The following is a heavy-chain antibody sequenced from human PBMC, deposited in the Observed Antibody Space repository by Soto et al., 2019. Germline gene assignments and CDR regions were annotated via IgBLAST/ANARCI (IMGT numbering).Heavy chain of an antibody. D-gene: IGHD3-3*01. Sequence: EVQLLESGGGLVQPGGSLTLSCAASGFTFSSYAMSWVRQAPGKGLEWVSAISGSGGSTYYADSVKGRFTISRDNSKNTLYLQMNSLRAEDTAVYYCANSLKTTIFGVVIPPIDYWGQGTLDTVSS. CDR2: ISGSGGST. CDR3: ANSLKTTIFGVVIPPIDY. V-gene: IGHV3-23*01. J-gene: IGHJ4*02. CDR1: GFTFSSYA.